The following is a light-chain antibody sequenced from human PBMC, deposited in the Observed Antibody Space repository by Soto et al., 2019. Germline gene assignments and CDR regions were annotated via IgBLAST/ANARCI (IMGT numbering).Light chain of an antibody. V-gene: IGKV3-20*01. CDR3: QQYAGSPRT. J-gene: IGKJ1*01. CDR2: GAS. CDR1: QTITTSQ. Sequence: EIVLTQSPGTLSLSPGERATLFCRASQTITTSQLAWYQQKPGQAPRVLIFGASNRATGIPDRFSGSGSGTDFTLTISRLEPEDCAMYYCQQYAGSPRTFGQGTTVEIK.